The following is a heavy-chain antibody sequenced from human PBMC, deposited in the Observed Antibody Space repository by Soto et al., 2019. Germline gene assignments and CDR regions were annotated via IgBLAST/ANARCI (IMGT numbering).Heavy chain of an antibody. CDR1: GFTFSSYW. CDR2: IKQDGSEI. V-gene: IGHV3-7*05. Sequence: GGALRLSCAASGFTFSSYWMSWVRQGPGKGPEWVANIKQDGSEIYYVDSVKGRFTISRDNAKSSLYLQMTSLRAEDTAVYHCAKSLSAIPGDSWGQGTLVTVSS. J-gene: IGHJ4*02. D-gene: IGHD2-2*01. CDR3: AKSLSAIPGDS.